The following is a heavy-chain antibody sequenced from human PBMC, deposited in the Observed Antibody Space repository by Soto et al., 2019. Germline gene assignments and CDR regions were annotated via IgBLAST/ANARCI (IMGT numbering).Heavy chain of an antibody. CDR3: ARGNHSLDV. D-gene: IGHD4-4*01. J-gene: IGHJ6*02. Sequence: GGSLRLSCAASGFTFSAHYLSWIRQAPGKGLEWISYINPSGTNTDYANSVKGRFTISRDNAENSLYLQMNSLRVEDSALYYCARGNHSLDVWGQGATVTVSS. V-gene: IGHV3-11*06. CDR2: INPSGTNT. CDR1: GFTFSAHY.